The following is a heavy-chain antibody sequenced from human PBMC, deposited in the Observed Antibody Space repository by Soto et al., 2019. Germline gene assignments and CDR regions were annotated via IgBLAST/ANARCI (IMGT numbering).Heavy chain of an antibody. CDR1: GGSFSGYY. Sequence: PSETLSLTCAVYGGSFSGYYWSWIRQPPGKGLEWIGEINHSGSTNYNPSLKSRVTISVDTSKNPFSLKLSSVTAADTAVYYCARAMDWNYVYYYYYGMDVWGQGTTVTVSS. V-gene: IGHV4-34*01. J-gene: IGHJ6*02. CDR2: INHSGST. D-gene: IGHD1-7*01. CDR3: ARAMDWNYVYYYYYGMDV.